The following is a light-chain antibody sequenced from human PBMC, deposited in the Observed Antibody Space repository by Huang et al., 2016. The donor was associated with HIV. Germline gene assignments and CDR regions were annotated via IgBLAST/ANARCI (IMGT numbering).Light chain of an antibody. CDR1: QDVSSN. CDR3: QQYNNWPRT. V-gene: IGKV3-15*01. CDR2: GAP. J-gene: IGKJ2*01. Sequence: ERVMTQSPDILSVSPGETATLSCRASQDVSSNLAWYRQKPGQAPSLLIYGAPTRVSGIPARFNGSGSGIAFTLTISSVQSEDFAVYYCQQYNNWPRTFGQGTKLEIK.